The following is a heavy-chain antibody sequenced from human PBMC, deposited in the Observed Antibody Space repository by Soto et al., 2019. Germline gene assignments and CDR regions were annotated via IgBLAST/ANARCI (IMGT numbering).Heavy chain of an antibody. CDR2: ISAYNGNT. CDR1: GYMFISYG. D-gene: IGHD3-10*01. CDR3: ARDLDGSGSYYTDY. J-gene: IGHJ4*02. V-gene: IGHV1-18*01. Sequence: ASVKVSCKASGYMFISYGINWVRQAPGQGLEGMGWISAYNGNTKYAQNFQGRVTMTTDTSTSTAYMEMRSLRSDDTAVYYCARDLDGSGSYYTDYWGPGTLVTVSS.